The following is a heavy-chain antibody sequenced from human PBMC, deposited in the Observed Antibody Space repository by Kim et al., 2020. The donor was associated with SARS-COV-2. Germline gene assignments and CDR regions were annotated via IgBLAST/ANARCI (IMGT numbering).Heavy chain of an antibody. CDR3: ARHGVPWSFDY. D-gene: IGHD1-1*01. V-gene: IGHV4-39*01. Sequence: SETLSLTCTVSGGSISSSSYYWGWIRQPPGKGLEWIGSIYYSGSTYYNPSLKSRVTISVDTSKNQFSLKLSSVTAADTAVYYCARHGVPWSFDYWGQGTLVTVSS. J-gene: IGHJ4*02. CDR1: GGSISSSSYY. CDR2: IYYSGST.